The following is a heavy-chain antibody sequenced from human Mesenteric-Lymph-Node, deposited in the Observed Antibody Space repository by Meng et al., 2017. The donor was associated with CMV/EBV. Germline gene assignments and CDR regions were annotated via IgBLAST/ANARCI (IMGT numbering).Heavy chain of an antibody. CDR3: APSSHDYYFDY. CDR1: GATFTGSY. V-gene: IGHV1-2*06. Sequence: SCKASGATFTGSYMHWVRQAPGQGLEWMGRITPNSGGTSYAQKFQGRVTMTRDTSISTAYVELSSLRSDDTAVYYCAPSSHDYYFDYWGQGTLVTVSS. J-gene: IGHJ4*02. D-gene: IGHD6-13*01. CDR2: ITPNSGGT.